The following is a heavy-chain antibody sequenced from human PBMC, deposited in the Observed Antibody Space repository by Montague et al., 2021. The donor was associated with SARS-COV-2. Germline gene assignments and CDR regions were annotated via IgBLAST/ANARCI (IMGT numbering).Heavy chain of an antibody. J-gene: IGHJ6*03. Sequence: PALVKPTQTLTLTCTFSGFSLSTSGVGVGWIRQPPGKALEWLALIYWDDDKRYSPSLKSRLTIPKDTSKNQVVLTMTNMDPVDTATYYCARVSSSWSQDYYYYMDVWGKGTTVTVSS. CDR1: GFSLSTSGVG. CDR3: ARVSSSWSQDYYYYMDV. V-gene: IGHV2-5*02. CDR2: IYWDDDK. D-gene: IGHD6-13*01.